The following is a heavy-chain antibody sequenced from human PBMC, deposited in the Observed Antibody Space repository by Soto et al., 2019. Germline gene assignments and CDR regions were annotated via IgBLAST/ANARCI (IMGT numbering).Heavy chain of an antibody. V-gene: IGHV3-30*18. D-gene: IGHD3-10*01. CDR3: ANNMVRGTWYFDY. CDR2: TSSDGSYK. CDR1: GFTFGAYG. Sequence: QVQLVESGGGVVQPGRSLRLSCAASGFTFGAYGMHWVRQAPGKGLEWVAATSSDGSYKYYTDSVKGRFTISRDNSKNTLYLQMNGLRAEDTAVYFCANNMVRGTWYFDYWGQGTLVTVSS. J-gene: IGHJ4*02.